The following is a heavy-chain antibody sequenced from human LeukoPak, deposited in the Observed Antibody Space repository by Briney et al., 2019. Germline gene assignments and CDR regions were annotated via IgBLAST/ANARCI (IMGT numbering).Heavy chain of an antibody. Sequence: PGGSLRLSCAASGFTFSSYSMNWVRQAPGKGLEWVSSISSSSSYIYYADSVKGRFTISRDNAKNSLYLQMNSLRAEDTAVYYCARDHASLWFGELPKENYFDYWGQGTLVTVSS. CDR1: GFTFSSYS. V-gene: IGHV3-21*01. D-gene: IGHD3-10*01. CDR2: ISSSSSYI. CDR3: ARDHASLWFGELPKENYFDY. J-gene: IGHJ4*02.